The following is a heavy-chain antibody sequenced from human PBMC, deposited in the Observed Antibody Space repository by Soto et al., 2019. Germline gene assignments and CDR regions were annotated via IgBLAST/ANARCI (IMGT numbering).Heavy chain of an antibody. J-gene: IGHJ4*02. D-gene: IGHD1-7*01. CDR2: IYHSGST. Sequence: QLQLQESGSGLVKPSQTLSLTCAVSGGSIGSGGYSWSWIRQPPGKGLEWIGYIYHSGSTYYNPSLKSRVTISVDRSKNQFSLKLSSVTAADTAVYYCARVGTTYATIDYWGQGTLVTVSS. V-gene: IGHV4-30-2*01. CDR3: ARVGTTYATIDY. CDR1: GGSIGSGGYS.